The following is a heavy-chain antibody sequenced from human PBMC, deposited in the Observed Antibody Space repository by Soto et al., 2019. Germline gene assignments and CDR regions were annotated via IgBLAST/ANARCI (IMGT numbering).Heavy chain of an antibody. CDR3: AREYCSGGSCYFNWFDP. D-gene: IGHD2-15*01. CDR2: MHYTGFS. V-gene: IGHV4-59*02. J-gene: IGHJ5*02. CDR1: GDSVTSHY. Sequence: SETLSLTCSFSGDSVTSHYLTWIRQSPEKGLEWIGYMHYTGFSHYNPSLKSRLTISVDRSKNQFSLQLNSVTPEDTAVYYCAREYCSGGSCYFNWFDPWGQGTLVTVSS.